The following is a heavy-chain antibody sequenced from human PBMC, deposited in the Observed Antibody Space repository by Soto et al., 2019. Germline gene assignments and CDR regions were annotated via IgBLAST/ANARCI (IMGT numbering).Heavy chain of an antibody. CDR1: GFTFSSYA. CDR2: ISYDGSNK. D-gene: IGHD1-26*01. J-gene: IGHJ1*01. CDR3: ARPQTRYSGSSTHFQH. V-gene: IGHV3-30-3*01. Sequence: QVQLVESGGGVVQPGRSLRLSCAASGFTFSSYAMHWVRQAPGKGLEWVAVISYDGSNKYYADSVKGRFTISRDNSKNTLYLQMNSLRAEDTAVYYWARPQTRYSGSSTHFQHWGQGTLVTVSS.